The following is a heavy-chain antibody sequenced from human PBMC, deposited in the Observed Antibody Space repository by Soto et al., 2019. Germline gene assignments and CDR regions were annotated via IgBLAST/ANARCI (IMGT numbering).Heavy chain of an antibody. CDR3: AGDAVADSHDAFDI. V-gene: IGHV3-30*03. CDR2: ISYDGSNK. CDR1: GFTFSRYG. Sequence: QVQLVESGGGVVQPGRSQRLSCAASGFTFSRYGMHWVRQAPGKGLEWVAVISYDGSNKYYADSVKGRFTISRDNSKNTLYLQMNSLRAEDTAVYYCAGDAVADSHDAFDIWGQGTMVTVSS. D-gene: IGHD6-19*01. J-gene: IGHJ3*02.